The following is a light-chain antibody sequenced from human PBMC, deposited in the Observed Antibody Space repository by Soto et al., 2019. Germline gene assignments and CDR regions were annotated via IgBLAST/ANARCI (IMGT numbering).Light chain of an antibody. Sequence: DIQMTQSPSSLSASVGDRVTISCRASQSIRNYVSWYQQKPGTAPKLLIRAASTLQSGVPSRFSGSGSGTDFTLTISSLQIVDFATYFCQQTDSTPQTFGQGTNVEI. V-gene: IGKV1-39*01. CDR2: AAS. CDR3: QQTDSTPQT. J-gene: IGKJ1*01. CDR1: QSIRNY.